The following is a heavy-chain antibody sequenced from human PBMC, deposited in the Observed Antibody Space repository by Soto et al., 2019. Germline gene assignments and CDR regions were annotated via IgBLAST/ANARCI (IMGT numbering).Heavy chain of an antibody. D-gene: IGHD1-26*01. Sequence: EVQLLESGGGLVQPGGSLRLSCAASGFTFSSYAMSWVRQAPGKGLEWVSAISGSGGSTYYADSVKGRFTISRDNSTNTLDLQMTSLRDEDTAVYYCAHRHSGSYLVCQAFDIWGQGTMVTVSS. CDR2: ISGSGGST. J-gene: IGHJ3*02. CDR1: GFTFSSYA. CDR3: AHRHSGSYLVCQAFDI. V-gene: IGHV3-23*01.